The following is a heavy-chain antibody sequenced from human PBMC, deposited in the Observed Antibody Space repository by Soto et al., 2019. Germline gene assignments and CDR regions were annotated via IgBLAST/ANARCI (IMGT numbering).Heavy chain of an antibody. CDR1: GGSFSGSY. J-gene: IGHJ6*02. CDR3: ARGRKYYYGMDV. CDR2: INHSGST. Sequence: QVQLQQWGAGLLKPSETLSLTCAVYGGSFSGSYWSWIRQPPGKGLEWIGEINHSGSTNYNPSLKSRVPISVDTSKNQFSLKLSSVTAADTAVYYCARGRKYYYGMDVWGQGTTVTVSS. V-gene: IGHV4-34*01.